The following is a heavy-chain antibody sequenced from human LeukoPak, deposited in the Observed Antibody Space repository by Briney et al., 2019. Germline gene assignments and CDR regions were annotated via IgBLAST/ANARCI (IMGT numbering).Heavy chain of an antibody. CDR1: GGSFSGYY. CDR2: INHSGST. CDR3: ARGTD. Sequence: PSETLSLTCAVYGGSFSGYYWSWIRQPPGKGLEWIEEINHSGSTNYNPSLKSRVTISVDTSKNQFSLKLSSVTAADTAVYYCARGTDWGQGTLVTVSS. J-gene: IGHJ4*02. V-gene: IGHV4-34*01.